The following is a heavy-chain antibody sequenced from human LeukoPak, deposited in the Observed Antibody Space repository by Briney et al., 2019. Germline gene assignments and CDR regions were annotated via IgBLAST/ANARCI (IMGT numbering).Heavy chain of an antibody. D-gene: IGHD3-10*01. V-gene: IGHV4-59*08. CDR1: GGSISSYY. CDR2: IYYSGST. J-gene: IGHJ5*02. Sequence: PSETLSLTCTVSGGSISSYYWSWIRQPPGKGLEWIGYIYYSGSTSYNPSLKSRVTISVDTSKNQFSLKLSSVTAADTAVYYCARHDYYGSGHYNWFDPWGQGTLVTVSS. CDR3: ARHDYYGSGHYNWFDP.